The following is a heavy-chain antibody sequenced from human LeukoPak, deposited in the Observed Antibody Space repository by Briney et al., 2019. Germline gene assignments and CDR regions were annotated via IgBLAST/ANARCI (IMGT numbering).Heavy chain of an antibody. CDR3: ARVSRHLAVDY. CDR2: IDWDDDN. CDR1: GFSLGIRGMR. Sequence: SGPTLLHPTQTLTLTFTFSGFSLGIRGMRVSWLRQPPGKALEWLARIDWDDDNFYSESLKTRLTISKDTSKQQVVLTVSNMDPVDTGTYFCARVSRHLAVDYWGQGTLVTVSA. V-gene: IGHV2-70*04. J-gene: IGHJ4*02.